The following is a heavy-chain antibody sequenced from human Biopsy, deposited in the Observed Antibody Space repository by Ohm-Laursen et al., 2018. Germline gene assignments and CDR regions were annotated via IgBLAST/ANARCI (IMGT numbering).Heavy chain of an antibody. CDR2: IYSSGRT. CDR3: ARDRDRRGWFDP. J-gene: IGHJ5*02. Sequence: PSETLSLTCTVSGGSISDYFWSWIRQPADKGLEYIGRIYSSGRTFYNPSLKSRVTMSVATSDNQFSLRVSSVTAADTAVYYCARDRDRRGWFDPWGQGTLVTVSS. V-gene: IGHV4-4*07. CDR1: GGSISDYF. D-gene: IGHD1-14*01.